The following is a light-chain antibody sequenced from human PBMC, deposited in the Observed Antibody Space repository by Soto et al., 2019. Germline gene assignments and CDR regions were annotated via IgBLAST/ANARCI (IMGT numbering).Light chain of an antibody. CDR1: QAVNTR. V-gene: IGKV3-11*01. CDR3: HQRQSWPRT. Sequence: EIVWTQSPATLSSFPGDRVTLSCRASQAVNTRLAWYQHKPGQAPRLLIYLTSNRAAGIPARFSGSGSGTDGTLTISDVEHEDYAVYYCHQRQSWPRTFGQGTRLEIK. CDR2: LTS. J-gene: IGKJ5*01.